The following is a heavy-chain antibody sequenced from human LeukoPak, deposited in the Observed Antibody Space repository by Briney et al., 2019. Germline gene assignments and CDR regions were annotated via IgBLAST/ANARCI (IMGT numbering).Heavy chain of an antibody. CDR3: ARARFLEWLLYAGTGYYFDY. D-gene: IGHD3-3*01. V-gene: IGHV4-34*01. J-gene: IGHJ4*02. CDR2: INHSGST. Sequence: SETLSLTCAVYGGSFSGYYWSWIRQPPGKGLEWIGEINHSGSTNYSPSLKSRVTISVDTSKNQFSLKLSSVTAADTAVYYCARARFLEWLLYAGTGYYFDYWGQGTLVTVSS. CDR1: GGSFSGYY.